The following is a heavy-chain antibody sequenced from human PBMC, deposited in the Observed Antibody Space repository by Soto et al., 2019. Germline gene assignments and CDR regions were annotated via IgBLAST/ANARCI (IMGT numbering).Heavy chain of an antibody. J-gene: IGHJ3*02. CDR2: INPYSGGA. CDR3: ARLMHYSHSGGSSHSGFDM. D-gene: IGHD2-21*01. Sequence: GASVKVSFKASGYTFTDCFIHWVRQAPGQGLEWIGWINPYSGGADLSQKFQGRVTMTRDTSISTAYMEVSSLRSDDTAVFYCARLMHYSHSGGSSHSGFDMWGQGTLVTVSS. V-gene: IGHV1-2*02. CDR1: GYTFTDCF.